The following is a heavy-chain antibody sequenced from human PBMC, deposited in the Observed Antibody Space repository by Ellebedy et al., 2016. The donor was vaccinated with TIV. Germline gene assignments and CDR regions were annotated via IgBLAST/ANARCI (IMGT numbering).Heavy chain of an antibody. J-gene: IGHJ3*02. CDR2: IYDSGST. CDR1: GGSIRGYY. V-gene: IGHV4-59*01. D-gene: IGHD3-9*01. Sequence: MPGGSLRLSCSVSGGSIRGYYWSWIRQPPGKGLEWIGYIYDSGSTNYNPSLKSRVTISVDTSKNQFSLKLRSVTAADTAVYYCATGQRYFDWQGSAFDIWGQGTMLTVSS. CDR3: ATGQRYFDWQGSAFDI.